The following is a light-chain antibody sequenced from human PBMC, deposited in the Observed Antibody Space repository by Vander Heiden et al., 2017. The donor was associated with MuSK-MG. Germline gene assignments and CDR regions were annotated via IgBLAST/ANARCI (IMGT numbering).Light chain of an antibody. CDR2: KAS. J-gene: IGKJ3*01. CDR1: QSISSW. CDR3: QHENSSFFP. Sequence: DIQMTQSPSTLSASVGDRVTITCRASQSISSWLAWYQQKPGKAPKLLIYKASSLESGVPSRFSGSGSGTEFTLTISSLQPDDFATYYCQHENSSFFPFGHGTKVDIK. V-gene: IGKV1-5*03.